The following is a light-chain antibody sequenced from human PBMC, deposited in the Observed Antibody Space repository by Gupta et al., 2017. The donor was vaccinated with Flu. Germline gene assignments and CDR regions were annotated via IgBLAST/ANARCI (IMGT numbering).Light chain of an antibody. J-gene: IGKJ2*01. CDR3: QQSDSTPYI. CDR1: QSISSY. V-gene: IGKV1-39*01. CDR2: AAS. Sequence: DIQMTQSPSSLSASVGDRVTITCRASQSISSYLNWYQQKPGKAPKLLIYAASSLQSGVPSRFSGSGSVTDFTLTISRLQPEDFATYYCQQSDSTPYIFGQGTKLEIK.